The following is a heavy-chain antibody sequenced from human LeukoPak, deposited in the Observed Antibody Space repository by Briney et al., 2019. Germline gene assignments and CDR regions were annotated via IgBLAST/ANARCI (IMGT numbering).Heavy chain of an antibody. D-gene: IGHD5-24*01. CDR2: IYAGNSDT. J-gene: IGHJ4*02. CDR3: AILNHPDGRVY. Sequence: GESLKISCQSFGYTFTTSWIGWARQLPGKGLEWMAIIYAGNSDTNYSPSFQGQVSISTDRSISAAYLQWSSLQASDAAIYYCAILNHPDGRVYWGQGTLVTVSS. CDR1: GYTFTTSW. V-gene: IGHV5-51*01.